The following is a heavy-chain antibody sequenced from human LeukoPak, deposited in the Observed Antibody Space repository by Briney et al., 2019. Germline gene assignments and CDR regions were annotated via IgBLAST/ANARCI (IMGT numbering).Heavy chain of an antibody. CDR3: ARGSNHTVAGPKDNWFDP. D-gene: IGHD6-19*01. Sequence: GGSLRLSCTASGFTFGDYAMNWVRQAPGKGLEWVGFIRSKAYGGTTEYAASVKGRFTISRDNAKNSLYLQMNSLRAEDTAVYYCARGSNHTVAGPKDNWFDPWGQGTLVTVSS. CDR1: GFTFGDYA. J-gene: IGHJ5*02. V-gene: IGHV3-49*04. CDR2: IRSKAYGGTT.